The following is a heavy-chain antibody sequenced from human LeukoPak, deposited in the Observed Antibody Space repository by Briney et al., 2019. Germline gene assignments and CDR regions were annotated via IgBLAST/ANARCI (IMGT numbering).Heavy chain of an antibody. J-gene: IGHJ4*02. V-gene: IGHV3-23*01. D-gene: IGHD1-1*01. CDR2: IRGGGGT. Sequence: GGSLRLSCAASGFTFRNSAMSWVRQAPGKGLEWVSSIRGGGGTFYADSVKGRFTLSRDDSRNTVYLQLNNLRVEDTAIYYCAKANWVSNADAVWWGQGTQVTVSS. CDR1: GFTFRNSA. CDR3: AKANWVSNADAVW.